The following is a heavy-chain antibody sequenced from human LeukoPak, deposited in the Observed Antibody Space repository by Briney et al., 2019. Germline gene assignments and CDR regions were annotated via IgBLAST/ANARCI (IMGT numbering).Heavy chain of an antibody. D-gene: IGHD3-10*01. Sequence: ASVKVSCKASGYTFTDYGMHWVRQAPGQGLEWMAWINTGNGNAKYSEKFQGRVTITRDTSASTAYMDLSSLRSEDTAVYHCARVPLHDSNKYYYPHWGQGTVVTVSS. CDR2: INTGNGNA. CDR1: GYTFTDYG. CDR3: ARVPLHDSNKYYYPH. V-gene: IGHV1-3*04. J-gene: IGHJ1*01.